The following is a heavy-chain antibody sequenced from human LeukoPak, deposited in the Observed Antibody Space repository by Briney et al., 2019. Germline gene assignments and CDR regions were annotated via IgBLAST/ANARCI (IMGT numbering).Heavy chain of an antibody. J-gene: IGHJ2*01. Sequence: KPSETLSLTCTVSGGSINSDYWSWIRQPPGKGLEWIGYIYYSGSTNYNPSLKSRVTISVDTSKNQFSLKLRSVTAADTAVYYCARVVVAASYWYFDLWGRGTLVTVSS. CDR2: IYYSGST. CDR3: ARVVVAASYWYFDL. V-gene: IGHV4-59*01. CDR1: GGSINSDY. D-gene: IGHD2-15*01.